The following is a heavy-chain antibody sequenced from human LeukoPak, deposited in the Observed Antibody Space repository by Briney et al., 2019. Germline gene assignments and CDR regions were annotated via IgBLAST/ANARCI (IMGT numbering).Heavy chain of an antibody. CDR2: ISTYNGNT. J-gene: IGHJ1*01. CDR3: ARVADIGERIPPDNAEFFQH. D-gene: IGHD3-10*01. CDR1: GYSFTSYG. Sequence: ASVKVSCKASGYSFTSYGISWVRQAPGQGLEWMEWISTYNGNTNYAQKLQGRVTMTTDTSMSTAYMEMRSLRSDDTAVYYCARVADIGERIPPDNAEFFQHWGQGTLVTVSS. V-gene: IGHV1-18*01.